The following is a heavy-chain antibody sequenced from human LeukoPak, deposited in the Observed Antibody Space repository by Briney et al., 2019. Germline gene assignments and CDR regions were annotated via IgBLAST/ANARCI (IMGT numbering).Heavy chain of an antibody. CDR3: TRPGSGNDY. CDR2: IRSKDNSYAT. D-gene: IGHD3-10*01. CDR1: GFTFSGSA. J-gene: IGHJ4*02. Sequence: GGTLRLSCAASGFTFSGSAMPWVRQASGKGLERVGRIRSKDNSYATAYAASVTARFTISRDDSRNTAYLQMNSLKTEDTAVYYYTRPGSGNDYWGQGTLVTVSS. V-gene: IGHV3-73*01.